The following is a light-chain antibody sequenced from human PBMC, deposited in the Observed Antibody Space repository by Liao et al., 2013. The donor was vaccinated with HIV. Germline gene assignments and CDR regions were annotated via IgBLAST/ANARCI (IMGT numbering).Light chain of an antibody. V-gene: IGLV3-21*04. CDR2: YDS. J-gene: IGLJ1*01. Sequence: SYVLTQPPSVSVAPGTTATITCGGINIGTKRVHWYQHKPGQAPVVVISYDSNRPSGIPERFSGSNSGNTATLTISRVEAGDEADYYCQVWDSSSDHHVFGTGTKVTVL. CDR3: QVWDSSSDHHV. CDR1: NIGTKR.